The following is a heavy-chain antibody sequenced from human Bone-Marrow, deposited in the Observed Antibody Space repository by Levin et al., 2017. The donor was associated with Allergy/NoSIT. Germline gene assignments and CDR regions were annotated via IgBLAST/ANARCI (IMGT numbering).Heavy chain of an antibody. D-gene: IGHD2-21*02. Sequence: ASVKVSCKASGYTFSDYYIHWVRQAPGQGLEWMGWINPDSGGTRYAQKFQDRVTMTRETSITTASLDLSGLTSDDTAIYYCTRDLVGTDAFDIWGQGTMVIVSS. CDR3: TRDLVGTDAFDI. V-gene: IGHV1-2*02. CDR2: INPDSGGT. J-gene: IGHJ3*02. CDR1: GYTFSDYY.